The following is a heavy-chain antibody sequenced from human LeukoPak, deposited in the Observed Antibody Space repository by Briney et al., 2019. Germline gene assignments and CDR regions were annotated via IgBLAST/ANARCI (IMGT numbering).Heavy chain of an antibody. J-gene: IGHJ4*02. Sequence: PGRSLRLSCAASGFTFSSYGIHWVRQAPGKGLEWVAVIWYDGSNKYYADSVKGRFTISRDNSKNTLFLQMNSLRAEDTAVYYCARDLGDYSFDYWGQGTLVTVSS. CDR1: GFTFSSYG. CDR3: ARDLGDYSFDY. CDR2: IWYDGSNK. V-gene: IGHV3-33*01. D-gene: IGHD4-17*01.